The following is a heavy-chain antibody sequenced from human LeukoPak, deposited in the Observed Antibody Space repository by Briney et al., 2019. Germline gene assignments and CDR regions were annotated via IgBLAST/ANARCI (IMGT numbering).Heavy chain of an antibody. CDR1: GFTFSSYA. CDR3: ARDGAIAVADY. J-gene: IGHJ4*02. D-gene: IGHD6-19*01. Sequence: GGSLRLSCAASGFTFSSYAMHWVRQAPGKGLEWVAVISYDGSNKYYADSVKGRFTISRDNSKNTLYLQMDSLRAEDTAVYYCARDGAIAVADYWGQGTLVTVSS. CDR2: ISYDGSNK. V-gene: IGHV3-30-3*01.